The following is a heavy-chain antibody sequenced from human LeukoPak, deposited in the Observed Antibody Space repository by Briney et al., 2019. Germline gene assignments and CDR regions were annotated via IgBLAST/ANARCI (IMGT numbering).Heavy chain of an antibody. Sequence: GGSLRLSCAASGFTFSSYAMSWVRQAPGKGLEWVSGITGSGGSTHYADSVKGRFTISRDNSKNTLFLQMNSLRAEDTAVYYCAKEGIYGANTPMDVWGKGTTVTVSS. J-gene: IGHJ6*04. CDR2: ITGSGGST. CDR3: AKEGIYGANTPMDV. CDR1: GFTFSSYA. V-gene: IGHV3-23*01. D-gene: IGHD4/OR15-4a*01.